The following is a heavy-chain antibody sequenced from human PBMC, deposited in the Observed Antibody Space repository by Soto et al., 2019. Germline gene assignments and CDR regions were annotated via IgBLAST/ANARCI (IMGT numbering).Heavy chain of an antibody. J-gene: IGHJ5*02. V-gene: IGHV4-59*01. Sequence: QVQLQESGPGLVKPSETLSLTCTVSGGSISSYYWSWIRQPPGKGLEWIGYIYYSGSTNYNPSLKSRVTISVDTSKNQFSLKLSSVTAADTAVYYCARDSPKSYGSFDPWGQGTLVTVSS. D-gene: IGHD5-18*01. CDR2: IYYSGST. CDR3: ARDSPKSYGSFDP. CDR1: GGSISSYY.